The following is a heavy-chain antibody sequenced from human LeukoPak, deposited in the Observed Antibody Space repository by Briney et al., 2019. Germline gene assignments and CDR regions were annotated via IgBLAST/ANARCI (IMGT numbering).Heavy chain of an antibody. V-gene: IGHV4-38-2*01. J-gene: IGHJ5*02. CDR3: ARGRQQLVLSWFDP. CDR2: IYHSGST. Sequence: SETLSLTCAVPGYSISSGYYWGWIRPPPGKGLEWIGSIYHSGSTYYNPSLKSRVTISVDTSKNQFSLKLSSVTAADTAVYYCARGRQQLVLSWFDPWGQGTLVTVSS. CDR1: GYSISSGYY. D-gene: IGHD6-13*01.